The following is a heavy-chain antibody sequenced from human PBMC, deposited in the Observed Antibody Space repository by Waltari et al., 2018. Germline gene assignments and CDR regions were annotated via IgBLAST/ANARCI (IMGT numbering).Heavy chain of an antibody. Sequence: EVQLVQSGAEVKKPGESLKISCQGSGYSFARYWIGWVRQMPGKGLEWMGSTYPGDSRTKYSPSVQGQGTISVDTSISTAYLQWSSLKASDTAMYFCARQIIHSYGYGYFDYWGQGTLVTVSS. CDR2: TYPGDSRT. J-gene: IGHJ4*02. CDR3: ARQIIHSYGYGYFDY. V-gene: IGHV5-51*01. CDR1: GYSFARYW. D-gene: IGHD5-18*01.